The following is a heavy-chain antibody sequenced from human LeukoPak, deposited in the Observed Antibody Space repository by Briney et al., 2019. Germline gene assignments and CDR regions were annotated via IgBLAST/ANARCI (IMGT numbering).Heavy chain of an antibody. CDR3: AREDYMDV. J-gene: IGHJ6*03. Sequence: SGGSLRLSCAGSVFTFSNYSFHWIRQAPGKGLQYVSVISGDGARSFYAESVKGRFTISRDISKNTLYLQMNSLRVEDTAVYYCAREDYMDVWGKGTTVIVTS. CDR2: ISGDGARS. CDR1: VFTFSNYS. V-gene: IGHV3-64*02.